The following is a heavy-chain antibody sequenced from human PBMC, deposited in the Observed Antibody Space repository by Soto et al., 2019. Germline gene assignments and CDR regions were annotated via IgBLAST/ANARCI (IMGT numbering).Heavy chain of an antibody. D-gene: IGHD1-1*01. J-gene: IGHJ6*03. CDR2: IYHSGST. CDR3: ATYTTSHYYMDV. CDR1: GGSISSSNW. Sequence: PSETLSLTCAVSGGSISSSNWWRWVRQPPGKGLEWIGEIYHSGSTNYNPSLKSRVTISVDTSKYQFSLRLSSVTAADTAVYYCATYTTSHYYMDVWGKGTTVTVSS. V-gene: IGHV4-4*02.